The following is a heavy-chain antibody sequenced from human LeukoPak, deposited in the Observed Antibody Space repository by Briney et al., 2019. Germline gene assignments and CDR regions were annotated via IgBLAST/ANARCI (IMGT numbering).Heavy chain of an antibody. CDR2: ISSNGGTT. CDR3: VKDKGYCSGGSCFPALFDY. J-gene: IGHJ4*02. CDR1: GFTFTGYA. D-gene: IGHD2-15*01. V-gene: IGHV3-64D*06. Sequence: PGESLRLSCSASGFTFTGYAMHWVRQAPGKGLEYVSAISSNGGTTYYADSVKGRFTISRDNSKNTLYLQMSSLRVEDTAVYYCVKDKGYCSGGSCFPALFDYWGQGTLVTVSS.